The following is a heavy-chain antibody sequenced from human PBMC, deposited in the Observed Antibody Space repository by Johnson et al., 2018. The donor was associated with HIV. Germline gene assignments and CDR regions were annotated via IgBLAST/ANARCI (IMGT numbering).Heavy chain of an antibody. CDR3: AKGHMVRGVTHAFDI. CDR1: GFIFSNYW. D-gene: IGHD3-10*01. CDR2: IKSDGSSI. V-gene: IGHV3-74*01. J-gene: IGHJ3*02. Sequence: VQLVESGGGLVQPGGSLRLSCAVSGFIFSNYWMEWVRQAPGKGLVWVSRIKSDGSSISYADSVKGRFTISRDNSKNTLYLQMNSLRAEDTAVYYCAKGHMVRGVTHAFDIWGQGTMVTVSS.